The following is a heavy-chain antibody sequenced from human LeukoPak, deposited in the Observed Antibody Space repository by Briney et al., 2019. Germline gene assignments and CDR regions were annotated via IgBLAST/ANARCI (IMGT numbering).Heavy chain of an antibody. D-gene: IGHD4-23*01. J-gene: IGHJ4*02. Sequence: GGSLRLSYTASGFTFTNYAMSWVRQSPGKGLEWISSVGLTGGSIYYADSIKGRFTISRDNANNSVFLHMNSLRAEDTGVYYCAREYGGNSLDKWGQGVLVTVSS. V-gene: IGHV3-21*01. CDR1: GFTFTNYA. CDR2: VGLTGGSI. CDR3: AREYGGNSLDK.